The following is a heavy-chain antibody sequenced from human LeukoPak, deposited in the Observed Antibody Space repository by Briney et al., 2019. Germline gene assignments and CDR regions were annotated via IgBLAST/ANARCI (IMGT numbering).Heavy chain of an antibody. CDR3: ARDRPNYYGSNGHYYQRNGDH. J-gene: IGHJ5*02. V-gene: IGHV3-23*01. CDR2: ITSSGEST. CDR1: EFSFSIYA. D-gene: IGHD3-22*01. Sequence: PGGSLRLSCAASEFSFSIYAMSWVRQAPGKGLDWVSSITSSGESTYYAGSVKGRFTISRDNSKNTVYLQMNSLRAEDTAVYYCARDRPNYYGSNGHYYQRNGDHWGQGTLVTVSS.